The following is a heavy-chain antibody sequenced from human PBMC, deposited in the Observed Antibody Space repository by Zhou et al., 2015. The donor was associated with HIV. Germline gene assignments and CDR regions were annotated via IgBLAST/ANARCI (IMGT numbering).Heavy chain of an antibody. CDR3: AKDIRGLVAAPHD. Sequence: VQLVQSGAEVKKPGASVKVSCKASGYTFTSHDINWVRQVTGQGLEWMGWISTYTGDTDYAQKFQGRVTMTTDTSTTTAYMEVRSLRSDDTAVYYCAKDIRGLVAAPHDWGQGTLVTVSS. V-gene: IGHV1-18*01. D-gene: IGHD1-26*01. CDR2: ISTYTGDT. J-gene: IGHJ4*02. CDR1: GYTFTSHD.